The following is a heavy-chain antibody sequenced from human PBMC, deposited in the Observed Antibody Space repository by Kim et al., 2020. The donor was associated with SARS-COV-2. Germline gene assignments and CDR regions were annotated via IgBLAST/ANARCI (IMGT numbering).Heavy chain of an antibody. CDR2: IIPIFGTA. CDR1: GGTFSSYA. Sequence: SVKVSCKASGGTFSSYAISWVRQAPGQGLEWMGGIIPIFGTANYAQKFQGRVTITADESTSTAYMELSSLRSEDTAVYYCAREGYCSSTSCYVLFDYWGQGTLVTVSS. CDR3: AREGYCSSTSCYVLFDY. J-gene: IGHJ4*02. V-gene: IGHV1-69*13. D-gene: IGHD2-2*01.